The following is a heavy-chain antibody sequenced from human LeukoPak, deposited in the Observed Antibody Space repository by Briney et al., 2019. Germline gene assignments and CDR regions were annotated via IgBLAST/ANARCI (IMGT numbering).Heavy chain of an antibody. V-gene: IGHV4-34*01. CDR1: GGSFSGYY. D-gene: IGHD2-2*01. CDR2: INHSGST. CDR3: AREGYCSSTSCYTDAFDI. Sequence: SETLSLTCAVYGGSFSGYYWSWIRQPPRKGLEWIGEINHSGSTNYNPSLKSRVTISVDTSKNQFSLKLSSVTAADTAVYYCAREGYCSSTSCYTDAFDIWGHGTMVTVSS. J-gene: IGHJ3*02.